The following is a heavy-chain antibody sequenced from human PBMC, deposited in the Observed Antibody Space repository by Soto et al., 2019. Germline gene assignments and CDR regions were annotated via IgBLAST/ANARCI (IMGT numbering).Heavy chain of an antibody. D-gene: IGHD6-13*01. CDR3: ARDEAAAGMRYYYYMDV. Sequence: GASVKVSCKASGGTFSSYTISWVRQAPGQGFEWMGRIIPILGIANYAQKFQGRVTITADKSTSTAYMELSSLRSEDTAVYYCARDEAAAGMRYYYYMDVWGKGTTVTVSS. J-gene: IGHJ6*03. CDR2: IIPILGIA. CDR1: GGTFSSYT. V-gene: IGHV1-69*04.